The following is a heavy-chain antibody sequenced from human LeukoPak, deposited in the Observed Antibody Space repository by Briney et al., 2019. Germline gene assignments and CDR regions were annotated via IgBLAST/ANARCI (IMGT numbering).Heavy chain of an antibody. CDR2: IRFDGSNK. V-gene: IGHV3-30*02. J-gene: IGHJ4*02. CDR1: GFTFSDHY. D-gene: IGHD6-19*01. CDR3: AKAAVAPHFDY. Sequence: GGPLRLSCAASGFTFSDHYMDWVRQAPGKGLEWVAFIRFDGSNKYYADSVKGRFTISRDNSKNTLYLQMNSLRADDTAVYYCAKAAVAPHFDYWGQGTLVTVSS.